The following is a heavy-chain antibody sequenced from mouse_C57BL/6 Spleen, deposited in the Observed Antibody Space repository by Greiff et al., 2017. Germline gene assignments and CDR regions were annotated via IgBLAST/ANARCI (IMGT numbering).Heavy chain of an antibody. Sequence: QVQLQQPGAELVKPGASVKLSCKASGYTFTSYWMHWVKQRPGQGLEWIGMIHPNSGSTNYNETFKSKATLTVDKSSSTAYMQLSSLTSEDSAVYYCARSYYSNYVGDAMDYWGQGTSVTGSS. V-gene: IGHV1-64*01. J-gene: IGHJ4*01. CDR1: GYTFTSYW. D-gene: IGHD2-5*01. CDR3: ARSYYSNYVGDAMDY. CDR2: IHPNSGST.